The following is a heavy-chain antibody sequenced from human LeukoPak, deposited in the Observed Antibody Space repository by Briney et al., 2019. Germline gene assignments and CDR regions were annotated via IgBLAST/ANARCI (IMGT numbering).Heavy chain of an antibody. V-gene: IGHV4-4*07. J-gene: IGHJ5*02. CDR3: VSAKFLVRGVSWFDP. CDR2: IFTTENT. D-gene: IGHD3-10*01. CDR1: GDSISDYY. Sequence: SETLSLTCTVSGDSISDYYWSWIRQPAGRGLEWIGRIFTTENTDYNPSLTSRVTISVDTSKNQFSLKLTSVTAADTAVYYCVSAKFLVRGVSWFDPWGQGTLVTVSS.